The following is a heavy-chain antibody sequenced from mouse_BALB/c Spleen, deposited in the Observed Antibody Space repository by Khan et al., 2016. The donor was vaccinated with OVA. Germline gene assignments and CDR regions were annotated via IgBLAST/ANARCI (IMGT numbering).Heavy chain of an antibody. Sequence: EVQLVESGGDLVKPGGSLKLSCVASGFTFSTYGMSWVRQTPDKRLEWVATISTGGSYTYYPDSVKGRFTISRDNAKNTLYLQMNSLKSEDTAIFYCARLAYYHDSEGFAYWVQGTLVTVSA. J-gene: IGHJ3*01. CDR1: GFTFSTYG. CDR3: ARLAYYHDSEGFAY. V-gene: IGHV5-6*01. D-gene: IGHD1-1*01. CDR2: ISTGGSYT.